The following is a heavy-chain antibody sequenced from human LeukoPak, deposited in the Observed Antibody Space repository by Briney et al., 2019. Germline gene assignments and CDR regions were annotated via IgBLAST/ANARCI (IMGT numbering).Heavy chain of an antibody. Sequence: PSETLSLTCTVSGGSISSYYWSWIRQPPGKGLEWIGYIYNSGSTNYNPSLKSRVTISVDTSKNQFSLKLSSVTAADTAVYYCARDGDYFAFDIWGQGTMVTVSS. V-gene: IGHV4-59*01. J-gene: IGHJ3*02. CDR2: IYNSGST. CDR1: GGSISSYY. CDR3: ARDGDYFAFDI. D-gene: IGHD4-17*01.